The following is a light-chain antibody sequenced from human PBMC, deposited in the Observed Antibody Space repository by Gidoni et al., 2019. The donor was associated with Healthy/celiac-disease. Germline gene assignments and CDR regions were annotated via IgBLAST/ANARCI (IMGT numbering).Light chain of an antibody. V-gene: IGKV1-5*01. CDR1: QSISSW. J-gene: IGKJ4*01. CDR2: DAS. Sequence: DIQMTQSPSTLSASVGDRVTITCRASQSISSWLAWYQQKPGKAPKLLIYDASSLESGVPSRFSGSGSVTEFTLTISSLQPDDFATYYCQQYNSYRLTFGGXTKVEIK. CDR3: QQYNSYRLT.